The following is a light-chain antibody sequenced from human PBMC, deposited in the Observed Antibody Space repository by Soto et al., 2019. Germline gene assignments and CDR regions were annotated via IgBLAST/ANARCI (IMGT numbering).Light chain of an antibody. Sequence: QSALTQPASVSGSPGQSITISCTGTNSDVGGYDRVSWYQHHPGKAPKLLIFEVYNRPSGISDRFSGSKSGDTASLTISGLQAEDEADYYCNSFAGSNSLSVFGTGTKLTVL. CDR1: NSDVGGYDR. J-gene: IGLJ1*01. V-gene: IGLV2-14*01. CDR3: NSFAGSNSLSV. CDR2: EVY.